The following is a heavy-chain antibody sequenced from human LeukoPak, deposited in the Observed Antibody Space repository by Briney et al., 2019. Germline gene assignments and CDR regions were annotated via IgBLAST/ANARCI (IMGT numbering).Heavy chain of an antibody. J-gene: IGHJ3*02. CDR3: ARDRTSSSWRPDSFDI. Sequence: KPGGSLRLSCAASGFTFSDYYMSWIRQAPGKGLEWVSYISGGGTTIYYADSVKGRFTISRDNAKNSLYLQMNSLRAEDTAVYYCARDRTSSSWRPDSFDIWGQGTMVTVSP. D-gene: IGHD6-13*01. CDR1: GFTFSDYY. CDR2: ISGGGTTI. V-gene: IGHV3-11*01.